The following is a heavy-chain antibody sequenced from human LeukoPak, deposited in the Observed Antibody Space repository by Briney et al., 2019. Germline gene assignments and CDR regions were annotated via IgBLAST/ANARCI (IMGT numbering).Heavy chain of an antibody. V-gene: IGHV3-30*02. CDR1: GFAFSSYG. J-gene: IGHJ4*02. D-gene: IGHD3-22*01. Sequence: PGGSLRLSCAASGFAFSSYGMHWVRQAPGKGLEWVSSIWYDGSNEYYADSVKGRFTISRDDSKDTLYLQMNSLKTEDTAVYYCTTVGLSGFYDSNGYYYFDYWGQGTLVTVSS. CDR3: TTVGLSGFYDSNGYYYFDY. CDR2: IWYDGSNE.